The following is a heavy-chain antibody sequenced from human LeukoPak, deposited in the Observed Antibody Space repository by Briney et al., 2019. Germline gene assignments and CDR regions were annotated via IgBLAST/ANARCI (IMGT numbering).Heavy chain of an antibody. CDR2: IKSNTYGWTP. V-gene: IGHV3-49*04. CDR3: TRDIKWYLDL. J-gene: IGHJ2*01. CDR1: GFTFRDYA. Sequence: GGSLRLSCAASGFTFRDYAINWVRQAPGKGLEWVGFIKSNTYGWTPEYAASVKGRFTISRDDSKRIAYLQMNSLETEDTGVYYCTRDIKWYLDLWGRGTLVTVSS.